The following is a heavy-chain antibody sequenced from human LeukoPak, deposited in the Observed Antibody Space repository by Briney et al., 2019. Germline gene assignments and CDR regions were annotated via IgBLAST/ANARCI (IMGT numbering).Heavy chain of an antibody. CDR1: GFTFSNAW. J-gene: IGHJ4*02. CDR2: IKRKTDGGTT. CDR3: TTDPSVLVVGY. Sequence: PGGSLRLSCAASGFTFSNAWMNWVRQAPGKGLEWVGRIKRKTDGGTTEYAAPVQGRFTISRDDSTDTLYLQMNSLKTEDTAVYYCTTDPSVLVVGYWGQGTLVTVSS. D-gene: IGHD2-15*01. V-gene: IGHV3-15*01.